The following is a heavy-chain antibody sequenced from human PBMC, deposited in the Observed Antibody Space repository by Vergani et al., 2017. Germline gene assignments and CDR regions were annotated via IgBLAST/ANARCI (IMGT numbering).Heavy chain of an antibody. J-gene: IGHJ5*02. Sequence: QVQLVQSGAEVKKPGSSVKVSCKASGGTFSSYAISWVRQAPGQGLEWRGGIIPIFGKANYAQKFQGRVTITADESTSTAYMELSSLRSEDTAVYYGARATYSGGYGGWFDPWGQGTLVTVSS. CDR1: GGTFSSYA. CDR2: IIPIFGKA. CDR3: ARATYSGGYGGWFDP. V-gene: IGHV1-69*01. D-gene: IGHD1-26*01.